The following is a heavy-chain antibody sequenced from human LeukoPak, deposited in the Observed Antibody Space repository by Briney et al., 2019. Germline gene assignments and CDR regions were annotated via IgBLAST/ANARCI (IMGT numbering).Heavy chain of an antibody. D-gene: IGHD2-2*01. J-gene: IGHJ4*02. V-gene: IGHV4-39*01. CDR3: ASSGGLGYCSSTSCSYFDY. Sequence: KPSETLSLTCTVSGGSISSSSYYWGWIRQPPGKGLEWIGSIYYSGSTYYNPSLKSRVTISVDTSKNQFSLKLSPVTAADTAVYYCASSGGLGYCSSTSCSYFDYWGQGTLVTVSS. CDR2: IYYSGST. CDR1: GGSISSSSYY.